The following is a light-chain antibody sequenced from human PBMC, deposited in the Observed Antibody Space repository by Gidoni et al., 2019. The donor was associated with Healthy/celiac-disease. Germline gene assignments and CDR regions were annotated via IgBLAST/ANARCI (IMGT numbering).Light chain of an antibody. CDR1: QSVSSN. V-gene: IGKV3-15*01. CDR2: GAS. CDR3: QQYNNWPLT. Sequence: EIVMTQSPATLSVSPGERATLSCRASQSVSSNLAWYQKKPGQAPRLLIYGASTRATGIPARFSGSGSGTEFTLTISSLQSEDFAVYYWQQYNNWPLTVGGGTKVEIK. J-gene: IGKJ4*01.